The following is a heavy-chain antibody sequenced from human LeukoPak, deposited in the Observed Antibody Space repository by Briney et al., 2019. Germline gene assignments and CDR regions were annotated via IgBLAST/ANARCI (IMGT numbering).Heavy chain of an antibody. J-gene: IGHJ4*02. D-gene: IGHD3-3*01. CDR1: GASISSFY. CDR3: ARGVRTLRFFGVVITQPFDY. Sequence: PSETLSLTCTVSGASISSFYWSWIRQPPGKGLEWVGYIYYDGSTNYNPSLKSRLTISVDTSKNQFSLKLSSVTAADTAVYYCARGVRTLRFFGVVITQPFDYWGQGTLVTVSS. V-gene: IGHV4-59*12. CDR2: IYYDGST.